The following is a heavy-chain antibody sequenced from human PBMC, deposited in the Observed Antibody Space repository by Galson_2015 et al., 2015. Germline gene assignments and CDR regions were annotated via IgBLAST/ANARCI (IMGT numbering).Heavy chain of an antibody. Sequence: SLRLSCAASGFTFSSYGMHWVRQAPGKGLEWVAVIWYDGSNKYYADSVKGRFTISRDNSKNTLYLQMNSLRAEDTAVYYCARGGEKRFLGSRPLDYWGQGTLVTVSS. CDR3: ARGGEKRFLGSRPLDY. V-gene: IGHV3-33*01. CDR2: IWYDGSNK. D-gene: IGHD3-3*01. CDR1: GFTFSSYG. J-gene: IGHJ4*02.